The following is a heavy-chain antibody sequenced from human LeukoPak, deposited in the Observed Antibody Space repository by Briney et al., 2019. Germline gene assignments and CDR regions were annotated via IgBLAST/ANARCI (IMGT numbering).Heavy chain of an antibody. J-gene: IGHJ4*02. Sequence: PSETLSLTCSVSGGSISSSSYYWGWIRQPPGKGLEWIGSIYYSGSAYYNPSLKSRVTISVDTSKNQFSLKLSSVTAADTAVYYCARVVGPETIDYWGQGTLVTVSS. CDR2: IYYSGSA. V-gene: IGHV4-39*07. D-gene: IGHD1-14*01. CDR1: GGSISSSSYY. CDR3: ARVVGPETIDY.